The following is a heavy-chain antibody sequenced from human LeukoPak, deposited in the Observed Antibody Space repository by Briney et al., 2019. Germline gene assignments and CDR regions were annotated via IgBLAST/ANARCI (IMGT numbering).Heavy chain of an antibody. V-gene: IGHV3-7*01. CDR3: ATDRGWRTSGYYLYYFEY. CDR1: GFTFSTYA. J-gene: IGHJ4*02. Sequence: PGGSLRLSCAASGFTFSTYAMSWVRQAPGKGLEWVASIKHDGSEKYYVDSVRGRFTISRDNTMNSLYLQMSSLRAEDTAVYYCATDRGWRTSGYYLYYFEYSGQGTLVTYSS. D-gene: IGHD3-3*01. CDR2: IKHDGSEK.